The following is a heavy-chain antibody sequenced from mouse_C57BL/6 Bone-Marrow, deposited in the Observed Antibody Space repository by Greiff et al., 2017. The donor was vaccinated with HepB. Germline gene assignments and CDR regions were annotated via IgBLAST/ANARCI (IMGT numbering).Heavy chain of an antibody. CDR2: IYPRSGNT. J-gene: IGHJ2*01. V-gene: IGHV1-81*01. D-gene: IGHD2-4*01. CDR1: GYTFTSYG. CDR3: ARDYDLGYFDY. Sequence: VKLMESGAELARPGASVKLSCKASGYTFTSYGISWVKQRTGQGLEWIGEIYPRSGNTYYNEKFKGKATLTADKSSSTAYMELRSLTSEDSAVYFCARDYDLGYFDYWGQGTTLTVSS.